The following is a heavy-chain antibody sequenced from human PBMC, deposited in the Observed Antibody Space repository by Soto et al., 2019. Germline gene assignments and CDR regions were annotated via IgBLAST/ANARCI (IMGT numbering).Heavy chain of an antibody. V-gene: IGHV1-18*01. CDR2: ISAYNGNT. CDR1: GYTFTSYG. CDR3: ARVVVAEMYYFAS. J-gene: IGHJ4*02. D-gene: IGHD2-15*01. Sequence: QVQLVQSGAEVKKPGASVKVSCKASGYTFTSYGISWVRQAPGQGLEWMGWISAYNGNTNYAQKLQGRVTMTTDTPKNTANRGVRTLRSDDTAVYYGARVVVAEMYYFASGGQGTLFPVPS.